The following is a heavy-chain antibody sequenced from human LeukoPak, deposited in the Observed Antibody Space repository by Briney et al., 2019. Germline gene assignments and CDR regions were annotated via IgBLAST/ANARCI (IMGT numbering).Heavy chain of an antibody. CDR2: ISSSSSTI. CDR3: ARGNDYAIDY. V-gene: IGHV3-48*01. J-gene: IGHJ4*02. Sequence: GGSLRLSCAASGFTFSSYSMNWVRQAPGKGLEWVSYISSSSSTIYYADSVKGRFTISRDNAKNSLYLQMNSLRAEDTAVYYCARGNDYAIDYWGQGTLVTVSS. CDR1: GFTFSSYS. D-gene: IGHD4-17*01.